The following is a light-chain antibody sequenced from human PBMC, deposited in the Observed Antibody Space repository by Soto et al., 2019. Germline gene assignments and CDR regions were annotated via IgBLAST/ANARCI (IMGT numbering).Light chain of an antibody. CDR3: QQYYSTPRT. J-gene: IGKJ1*01. Sequence: DIVMTQSPDSLAVSLGERATINCKSSQSVLYSSNNKNYLAWYQQKPGQPPKLLIYWASTRESGVPDRFSGSGSGKDFTLTCRSLQAEDGAVYYCQQYYSTPRTLGKGPKVEIK. CDR2: WAS. CDR1: QSVLYSSNNKNY. V-gene: IGKV4-1*01.